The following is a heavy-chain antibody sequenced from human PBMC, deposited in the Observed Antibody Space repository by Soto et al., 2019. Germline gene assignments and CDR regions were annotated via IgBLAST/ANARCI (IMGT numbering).Heavy chain of an antibody. CDR3: VRHKYTSSRYLLPDY. Sequence: QVLLQESGPGLVKPSETLSLTCTVSGGSISSSSYYWGWIRQPPGKGLEWIGSVYYRGNTYYNPSLKSRVITPVDTSKNQFSLILYSVTAADTALYSCVRHKYTSSRYLLPDYWGQGTLVTVSS. CDR1: GGSISSSSYY. J-gene: IGHJ4*02. D-gene: IGHD6-13*01. CDR2: VYYRGNT. V-gene: IGHV4-39*01.